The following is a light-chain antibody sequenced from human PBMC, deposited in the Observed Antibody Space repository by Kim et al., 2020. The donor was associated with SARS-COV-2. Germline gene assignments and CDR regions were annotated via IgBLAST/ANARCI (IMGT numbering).Light chain of an antibody. CDR1: ISNIGSNP. CDR2: SNN. J-gene: IGLJ2*01. CDR3: AAWDDSLNGVV. Sequence: GQKVTISCSRSISNIGSNPVNWYQQLPGTAPNLLIYSNNQRPSGVPDRFSGSKSGTSASLAISGLQSEDEADYYCAAWDDSLNGVVFGGGTKLTVL. V-gene: IGLV1-44*01.